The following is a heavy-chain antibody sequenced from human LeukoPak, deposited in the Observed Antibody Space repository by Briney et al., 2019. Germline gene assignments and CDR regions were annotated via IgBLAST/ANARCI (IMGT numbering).Heavy chain of an antibody. J-gene: IGHJ6*02. CDR3: ARGPFMTWFGELPPHYYGMDV. CDR2: INPNSGGT. V-gene: IGHV1-2*02. D-gene: IGHD3-10*01. CDR1: GYTFTGYY. Sequence: ASVKVSCKASGYTFTGYYMHWVRQAPGQGLEWMGWINPNSGGTNYAQQFQGRVTMTRDTSIRTAYMELSRLRSADTAVYYCARGPFMTWFGELPPHYYGMDVWGQGTTVTVSS.